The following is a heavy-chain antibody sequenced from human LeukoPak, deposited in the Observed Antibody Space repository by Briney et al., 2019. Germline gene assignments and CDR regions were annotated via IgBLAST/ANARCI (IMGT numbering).Heavy chain of an antibody. V-gene: IGHV3-30-3*01. Sequence: GGSLRLSCAASGVTFRSYAMHWVRQAPGKGLEWVAVISYDGSNKYYADSVKGRFTISRDNSKNTLYLQMNSLRAEDTAVYYCARDRIYGGWYSFGVWGRGTTVTVSS. CDR1: GVTFRSYA. CDR2: ISYDGSNK. D-gene: IGHD6-19*01. CDR3: ARDRIYGGWYSFGV. J-gene: IGHJ6*02.